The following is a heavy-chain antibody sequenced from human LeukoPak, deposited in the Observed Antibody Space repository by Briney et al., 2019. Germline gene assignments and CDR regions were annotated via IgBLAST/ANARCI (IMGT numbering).Heavy chain of an antibody. CDR1: GYTFTSYD. J-gene: IGHJ4*02. CDR3: ARIRVEMATIYFDY. V-gene: IGHV1-8*01. Sequence: ASVKVSCKASGYTFTSYDINWVRQATGQGLEWMGWMNPNSGNTGYAQKFQGRVTMTRNTSISTAYMKLSSLRSEDTAVYYCARIRVEMATIYFDYWGQGTLVTVSS. D-gene: IGHD5-24*01. CDR2: MNPNSGNT.